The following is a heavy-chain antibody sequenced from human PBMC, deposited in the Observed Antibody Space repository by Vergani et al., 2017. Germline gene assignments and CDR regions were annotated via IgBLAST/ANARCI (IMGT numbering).Heavy chain of an antibody. Sequence: EVQLLESGGGLVQPGGSLRLSCAASVFTFTSYAMSWVRQAPGKGLEWVSAISGIGGSTYYADSVKGRFTISRDNSKNTLYLQMNSLRAEDTAVYYCAKDGGYDSMYYYYYMDVWGKGTTVTVSS. CDR1: VFTFTSYA. V-gene: IGHV3-23*01. J-gene: IGHJ6*03. D-gene: IGHD5-12*01. CDR3: AKDGGYDSMYYYYYMDV. CDR2: ISGIGGST.